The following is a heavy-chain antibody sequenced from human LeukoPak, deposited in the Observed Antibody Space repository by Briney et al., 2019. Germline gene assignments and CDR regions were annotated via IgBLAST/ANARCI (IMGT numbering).Heavy chain of an antibody. V-gene: IGHV5-51*01. Sequence: GESLKISCKDSGYSFASHWIGWVRQMPGKGLEWMGIVYPGDSDTRYSPSFQGLVTISAAKSISTAYLQWNSLKASDTAIYYCARLIDHYDTSGYYDYWGQGTQVTVSS. J-gene: IGHJ4*02. CDR3: ARLIDHYDTSGYYDY. CDR2: VYPGDSDT. CDR1: GYSFASHW. D-gene: IGHD3-22*01.